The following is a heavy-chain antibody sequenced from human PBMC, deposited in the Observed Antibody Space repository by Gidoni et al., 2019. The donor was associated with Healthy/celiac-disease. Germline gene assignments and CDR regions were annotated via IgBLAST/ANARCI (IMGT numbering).Heavy chain of an antibody. J-gene: IGHJ5*02. V-gene: IGHV4-59*08. CDR1: GGSISSYY. CDR3: ARLSWGNWFDP. CDR2: IYYSGST. D-gene: IGHD3-16*01. Sequence: QVQLQESGPGLVKPSETLSLTCTGSGGSISSYYWSWIRQPPGKGLEWIGYIYYSGSTNYNPSLKSRVTISVDTSKNQFSLKLSSVTAADTAVYYCARLSWGNWFDPWGQGTLVTVSS.